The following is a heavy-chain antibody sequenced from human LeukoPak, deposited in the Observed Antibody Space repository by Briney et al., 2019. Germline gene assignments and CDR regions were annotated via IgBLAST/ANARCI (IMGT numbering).Heavy chain of an antibody. J-gene: IGHJ3*02. Sequence: SETLSLTCTVSGGSISSYYWSWIRHPPGKGLEWIGYIYYSGSTNYNPSLKSRVTISVDTSKNQFSLKLSSVTAADTAVYYCARSGHLGRYFDWLSQRKDAFDIWGQGTMVTVSS. V-gene: IGHV4-59*08. CDR2: IYYSGST. D-gene: IGHD3-9*01. CDR1: GGSISSYY. CDR3: ARSGHLGRYFDWLSQRKDAFDI.